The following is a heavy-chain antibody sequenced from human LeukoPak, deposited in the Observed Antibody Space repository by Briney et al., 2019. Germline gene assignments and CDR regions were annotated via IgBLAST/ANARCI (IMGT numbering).Heavy chain of an antibody. CDR1: GFTFSSYS. Sequence: GGSLRLSCAASGFTFSSYSMNWVRQAPGKGLEWVSSISSSSSYIYYADSVKGRFTISRDNAKNSLYLQMNSLRAEDTAVYYCARGLPNYYGMDVWGQGTTVTVSS. V-gene: IGHV3-21*01. CDR3: ARGLPNYYGMDV. CDR2: ISSSSSYI. J-gene: IGHJ6*02.